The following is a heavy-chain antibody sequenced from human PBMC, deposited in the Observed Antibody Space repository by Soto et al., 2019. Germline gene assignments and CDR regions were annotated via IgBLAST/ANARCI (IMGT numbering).Heavy chain of an antibody. J-gene: IGHJ4*02. CDR2: INPSGDST. CDR1: GYTFSSYY. CDR3: ARSGLVDY. Sequence: QVQLVQSGAEVKKPGASVKVSCKASGYTFSSYYMNWVRQAPGQGLEWMGIINPSGDSTSYAQKFPGXVXTTRDTSTSTVYMELSSLRSEDTAVYYCARSGLVDYWGQGTLVTVSS. V-gene: IGHV1-46*01. D-gene: IGHD3-10*01.